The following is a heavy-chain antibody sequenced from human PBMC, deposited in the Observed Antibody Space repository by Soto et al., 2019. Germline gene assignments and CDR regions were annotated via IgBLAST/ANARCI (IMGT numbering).Heavy chain of an antibody. CDR1: GGSFSGYY. CDR3: ARGRVYGYYFDY. D-gene: IGHD5-18*01. CDR2: INHSGST. Sequence: QVQLQQWGAGLLKPSETLSLTCAVYGGSFSGYYWSWIRQPPGKGLEWIGEINHSGSTNYNPSLKSRVTLSVDTSKNQFSLKLSSVTAADTAVYYCARGRVYGYYFDYWGQGTLVTVSS. V-gene: IGHV4-34*02. J-gene: IGHJ4*02.